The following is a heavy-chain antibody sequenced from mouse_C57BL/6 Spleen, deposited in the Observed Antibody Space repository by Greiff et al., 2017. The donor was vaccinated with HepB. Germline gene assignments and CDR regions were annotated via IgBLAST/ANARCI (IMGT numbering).Heavy chain of an antibody. V-gene: IGHV1-69*01. D-gene: IGHD2-3*01. J-gene: IGHJ4*01. Sequence: QVQLQQPGAELVMPGASVKLSCKASGYTFTSYWMHWVKQRPGQGLEWIGAIDPSDSYTNYNQKFKGKSTLTVDKSSSTAYMQLSSLTSEDSAVYYCARGFYDGYPAAMDYWGQGTSVTVSS. CDR2: IDPSDSYT. CDR1: GYTFTSYW. CDR3: ARGFYDGYPAAMDY.